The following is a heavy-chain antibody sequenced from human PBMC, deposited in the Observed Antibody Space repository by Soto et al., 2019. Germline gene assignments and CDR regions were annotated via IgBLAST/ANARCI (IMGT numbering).Heavy chain of an antibody. CDR3: ARAEDSRCWSRNYGMDV. V-gene: IGHV1-69*01. CDR2: IIPIFGTA. J-gene: IGHJ6*02. D-gene: IGHD6-13*01. CDR1: GGTFSSYA. Sequence: QVQLVQSGAEVKKPGSSVKVSCKASGGTFSSYAISWVRQAPGQGLEWMGGIIPIFGTANYAQKFQGRVTITADESTSTAYMELSRLRSEDTAVYYCARAEDSRCWSRNYGMDVWGQGPTVTVSS.